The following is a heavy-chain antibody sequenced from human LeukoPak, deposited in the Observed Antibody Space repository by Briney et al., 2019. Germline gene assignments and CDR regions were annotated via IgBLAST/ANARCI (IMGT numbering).Heavy chain of an antibody. V-gene: IGHV4-30-4*08. J-gene: IGHJ3*02. CDR3: ARYTPSTAIGAFDI. CDR2: FYYSGTT. D-gene: IGHD5-18*01. CDR1: GASINSDYY. Sequence: SETLSLTCNISGASINSDYYWNWFRQPPGKGLEWIAYFYYSGTTYYNPSLKSRLSISVDTSKNQFSLKVTSVTAADTAVYYCARYTPSTAIGAFDIWGQGTMVAVSS.